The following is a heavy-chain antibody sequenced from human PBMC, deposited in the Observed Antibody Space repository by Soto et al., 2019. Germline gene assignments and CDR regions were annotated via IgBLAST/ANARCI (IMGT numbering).Heavy chain of an antibody. CDR1: GGTFSIYA. Sequence: SVKVSCKASGGTFSIYAISCVLQAPLQWLEWMGGIIPIFGTANYAQKFQGRVTITADESTSTAYMELSSLRSEDTAVYYCARAISVRGDDYYYYGMDVWGQGTTVTVS. J-gene: IGHJ6*02. CDR3: ARAISVRGDDYYYYGMDV. CDR2: IIPIFGTA. V-gene: IGHV1-69*13. D-gene: IGHD3-10*01.